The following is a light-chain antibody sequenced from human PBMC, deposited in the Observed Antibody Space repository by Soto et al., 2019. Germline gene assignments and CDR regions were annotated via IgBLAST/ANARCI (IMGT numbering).Light chain of an antibody. Sequence: DIQMTQSPSSLSASVGDRVTIVCRASQGISNYLAWYQQKPGKLPNLLIYAASTLQSGVPSRFSGSGSGTYFTLTISSLQPEDVATYYCQNYNNAPWTFGQGTKVEIK. CDR2: AAS. CDR1: QGISNY. CDR3: QNYNNAPWT. J-gene: IGKJ1*01. V-gene: IGKV1-27*01.